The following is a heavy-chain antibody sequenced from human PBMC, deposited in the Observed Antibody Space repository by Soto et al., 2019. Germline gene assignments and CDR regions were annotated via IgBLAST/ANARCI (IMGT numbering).Heavy chain of an antibody. CDR1: GYTFTSYA. J-gene: IGHJ6*02. D-gene: IGHD2-2*01. CDR3: ARHMLPIVVVPAAMVDYYYGMDV. Sequence: QVPLVQSGAEVKKPGASVKVSCKASGYTFTSYAMHWVRQAPGQRLEWMGWINAGNGNTKYSQKFQGRVTITRDTSASTAYMELSSLRSEDTAVYYCARHMLPIVVVPAAMVDYYYGMDVWGQGTTVTVSS. V-gene: IGHV1-3*01. CDR2: INAGNGNT.